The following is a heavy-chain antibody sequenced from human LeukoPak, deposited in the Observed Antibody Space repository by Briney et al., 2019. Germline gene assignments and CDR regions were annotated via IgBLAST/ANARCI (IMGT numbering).Heavy chain of an antibody. J-gene: IGHJ4*02. D-gene: IGHD7-27*01. CDR3: ARRDWGQYYFDY. CDR2: IYYSGST. Sequence: SETLSLTCTVSGGSISSSTYYWDWIRQPPGKGLEWIGSIYYSGSTYYNPSLKSRVTISVDTSKNQFSLKLSSLTAADTAVYYCARRDWGQYYFDYWGQGTLGTVSS. V-gene: IGHV4-39*01. CDR1: GGSISSSTYY.